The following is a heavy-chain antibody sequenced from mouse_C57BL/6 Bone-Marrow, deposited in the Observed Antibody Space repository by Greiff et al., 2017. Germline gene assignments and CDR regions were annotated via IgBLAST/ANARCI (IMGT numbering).Heavy chain of an antibody. CDR3: ARSVMDYGSSEWYFAV. D-gene: IGHD1-1*01. V-gene: IGHV1-59*01. J-gene: IGHJ1*03. Sequence: QVQLQQPGAELVRPGTSVKLSCKASGYTFTSYWMHWVKQRPGQGLEWIGVIDPSDSYTNYNQKFKGKATLTVDTSSSTAYMQLSSLTSEYSAGYYWARSVMDYGSSEWYFAVWGTGTTVTVSS. CDR2: IDPSDSYT. CDR1: GYTFTSYW.